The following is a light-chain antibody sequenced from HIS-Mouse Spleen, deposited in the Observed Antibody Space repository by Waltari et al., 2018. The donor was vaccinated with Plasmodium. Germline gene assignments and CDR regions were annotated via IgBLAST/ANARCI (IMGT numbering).Light chain of an antibody. J-gene: IGKJ5*01. CDR1: QSVSSSY. Sequence: EIVLTQSPGTLSLSPGERATLSCRASQSVSSSYLAWYQQKPGQAPRLLIYGASSRATGIPDRFSGSGSGTDFTLTISRLEPEDFATYYCQQFNSYPQGTFGQGTRLEIK. CDR3: QQFNSYPQGT. CDR2: GAS. V-gene: IGKV3-20*01.